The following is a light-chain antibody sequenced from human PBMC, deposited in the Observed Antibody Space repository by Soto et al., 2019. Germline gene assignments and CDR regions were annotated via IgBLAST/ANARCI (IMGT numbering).Light chain of an antibody. V-gene: IGKV3-20*01. J-gene: IGKJ1*01. CDR1: QSIRNNY. CDR3: QQYGGSRT. CDR2: GVS. Sequence: EVVLTQSPGTLSLSPGEKATPSCRARQSIRNNYLAWYQQKPGQTPRLLIYGVSSRATGIPDRFSGSGSGTDFTLTISRLEPEDFAVYYCQQYGGSRTFGQGTKV.